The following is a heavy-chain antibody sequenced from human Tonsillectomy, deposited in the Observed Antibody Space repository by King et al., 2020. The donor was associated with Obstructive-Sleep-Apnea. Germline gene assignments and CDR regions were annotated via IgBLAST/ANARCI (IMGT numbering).Heavy chain of an antibody. Sequence: QLVQSGAEVKKPGASVKVSCKASGYTFTDYYMHWVRQAPGQGLEWMGWINPNSGGTHYAQKFQGWVTMTRDTSISTAYMELSRLKSDDTAVYYCTRAYSSGWYYMVYWGQGTLVTVSS. CDR3: TRAYSSGWYYMVY. J-gene: IGHJ4*02. D-gene: IGHD6-19*01. CDR1: GYTFTDYY. V-gene: IGHV1-2*04. CDR2: INPNSGGT.